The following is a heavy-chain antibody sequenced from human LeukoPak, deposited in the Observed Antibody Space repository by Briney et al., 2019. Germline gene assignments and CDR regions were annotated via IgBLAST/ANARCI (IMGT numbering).Heavy chain of an antibody. CDR1: GASISSYY. CDR2: IYISGST. Sequence: SETLSLTCTVPGASISSYYWSWIRQPAGKTLEWIGRIYISGSTNYNPSLESRVTMSLDTSKNQFSLKLNSVTAADTAVYYCAREPLAFDYWGQGTLVTVSS. V-gene: IGHV4-4*07. CDR3: AREPLAFDY. J-gene: IGHJ4*02.